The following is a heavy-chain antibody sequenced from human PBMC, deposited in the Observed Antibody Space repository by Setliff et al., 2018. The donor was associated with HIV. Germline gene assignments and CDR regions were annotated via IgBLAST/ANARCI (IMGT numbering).Heavy chain of an antibody. J-gene: IGHJ6*03. Sequence: SETLSLTCSVSGGSISSYYWSWIRQPAGKGLEWIGRMYSSGSTNYNPSLKSRVTMSVDTSKNQFSLKLSSVTAADTAFYYCASLRGDYVGQYYYYMDIWGKGTTVTVSS. CDR3: ASLRGDYVGQYYYYMDI. V-gene: IGHV4-4*07. CDR1: GGSISSYY. CDR2: MYSSGST. D-gene: IGHD4-17*01.